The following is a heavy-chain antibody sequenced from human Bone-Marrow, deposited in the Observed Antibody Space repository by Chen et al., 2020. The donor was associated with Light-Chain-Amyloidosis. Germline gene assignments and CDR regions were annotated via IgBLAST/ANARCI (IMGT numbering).Heavy chain of an antibody. CDR3: AREVAGGRYYYYYYMDV. V-gene: IGHV3-74*01. J-gene: IGHJ6*03. CDR2: INSDGSST. D-gene: IGHD6-13*01. Sequence: EVQLVESGGGLVQPGGSLRLSCAASGFTFSSYWMHWVRQAPGKGLVWVSRINSDGSSTSYADSVKGRFTISRDNDKNTLYLQMNSLRAEDTAVYYCAREVAGGRYYYYYYMDVWGKGTTVTVSS. CDR1: GFTFSSYW.